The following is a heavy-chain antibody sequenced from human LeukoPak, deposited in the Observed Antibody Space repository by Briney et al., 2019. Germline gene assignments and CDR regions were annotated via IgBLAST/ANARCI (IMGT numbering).Heavy chain of an antibody. CDR2: LYYSGST. D-gene: IGHD3-10*01. CDR1: GGSISTSSYY. V-gene: IGHV4-39*07. J-gene: IGHJ3*02. CDR3: ASTILSNDAFDI. Sequence: SETLSLTCTVSGGSISTSSYYWGWIRQPPGKGLEWIGSLYYSGSTYYNPSLKSRVTISVDTSKNQFSLKLSSVTAADTAVYYCASTILSNDAFDIWGQGTMVTVSS.